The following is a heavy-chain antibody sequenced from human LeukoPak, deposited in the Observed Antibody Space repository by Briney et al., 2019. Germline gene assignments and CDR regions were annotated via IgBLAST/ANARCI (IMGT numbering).Heavy chain of an antibody. V-gene: IGHV4-34*01. D-gene: IGHD2-15*01. CDR1: GGSFSGYY. Sequence: SETLSLTCAVYGGSFSGYYWSWIRQPPGKGLEWIGEINHSRSTNYNPSLKSRVTISVDTSKNQFSLKLSSVTAADTAVYYCARLGYCSGGSCYPRWGSYYYYYMDVWGKGTTVTISS. CDR2: INHSRST. CDR3: ARLGYCSGGSCYPRWGSYYYYYMDV. J-gene: IGHJ6*03.